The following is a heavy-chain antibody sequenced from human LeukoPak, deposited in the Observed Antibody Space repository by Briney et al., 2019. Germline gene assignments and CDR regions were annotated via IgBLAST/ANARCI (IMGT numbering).Heavy chain of an antibody. CDR3: ARARSLGELPPYFDY. J-gene: IGHJ4*02. CDR1: GFTFSDYY. Sequence: GGSLRLSCAASGFTFSDYYMSWIRQAPGKGLEWVSYISSSGSTIYYADSVKGRFTISRDNAKNSLYLQMNSLRAEDTAVYYCARARSLGELPPYFDYWGQGTLVTVSS. D-gene: IGHD3-16*01. V-gene: IGHV3-11*01. CDR2: ISSSGSTI.